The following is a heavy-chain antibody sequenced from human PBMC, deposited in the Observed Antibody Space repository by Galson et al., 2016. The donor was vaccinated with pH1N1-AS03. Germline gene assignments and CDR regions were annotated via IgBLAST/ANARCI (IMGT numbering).Heavy chain of an antibody. D-gene: IGHD3-10*01. CDR3: ARGSYSGFDI. CDR1: GDSVSSHIDA. J-gene: IGHJ3*02. Sequence: CAISGDSVSSHIDAWNWIRHSPSRGLEWLGRTYWRSKWYIDYALSLKSRITINPDTSKNQFSLQLTSVIPDDTAVYYCARGSYSGFDIWGQGAKVTVSS. CDR2: TYWRSKWYI. V-gene: IGHV6-1*01.